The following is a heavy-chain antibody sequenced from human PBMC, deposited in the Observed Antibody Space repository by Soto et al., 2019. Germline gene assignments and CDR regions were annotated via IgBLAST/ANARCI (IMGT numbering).Heavy chain of an antibody. D-gene: IGHD2-8*02. Sequence: QVQLQQWGAGLLKPSETLSLTCAVYGGSFSGYYWTWIRQPPGTGLEWIGEINHSGSTNYNPSLKSRVTISVDTSKNQFSLKLTSVTAADTDVSYCARDKITGLFDYWGQGTLVTVSS. CDR1: GGSFSGYY. CDR3: ARDKITGLFDY. V-gene: IGHV4-34*01. J-gene: IGHJ4*02. CDR2: INHSGST.